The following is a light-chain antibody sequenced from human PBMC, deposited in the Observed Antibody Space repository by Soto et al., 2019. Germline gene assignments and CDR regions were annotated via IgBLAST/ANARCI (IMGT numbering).Light chain of an antibody. V-gene: IGKV3-11*01. CDR1: QSVSSY. J-gene: IGKJ1*01. Sequence: EIVLSQSPATLSLSPGERATLSCRASQSVSSYLAWYQHIPGQAPRLLIYDASKRATGIPARFSGSGSGTDFTLTISSREPEDFAVYYCQRRSNWPPTWTFGQGTKVEVK. CDR3: QRRSNWPPTWT. CDR2: DAS.